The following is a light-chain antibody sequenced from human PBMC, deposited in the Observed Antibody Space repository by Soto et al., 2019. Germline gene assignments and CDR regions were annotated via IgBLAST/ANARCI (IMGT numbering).Light chain of an antibody. Sequence: EVLMTQSPATLSVSPGERVTLSCRASQSININLAWYQQKPCQAPRVLIYGASSMASGIPDRFSVSGSGTDFTLTISRLEHDDFAFYYCQQYQNWPPLTFGGGTRVEIK. CDR3: QQYQNWPPLT. CDR2: GAS. J-gene: IGKJ4*01. V-gene: IGKV3D-15*01. CDR1: QSININ.